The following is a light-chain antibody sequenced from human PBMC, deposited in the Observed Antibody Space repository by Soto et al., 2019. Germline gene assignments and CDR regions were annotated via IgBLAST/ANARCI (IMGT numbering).Light chain of an antibody. Sequence: EIVLTQSPGTLSLSPGERATLSCRASQSVRNSLLAWYQQKPGQPPRLLIYDASTRATATPERFSGSGSGTDFTLTISRLGPEDFAVYYCHQYDTIVQTFGQGTKVDIK. CDR2: DAS. J-gene: IGKJ1*01. V-gene: IGKV3-20*01. CDR3: HQYDTIVQT. CDR1: QSVRNSL.